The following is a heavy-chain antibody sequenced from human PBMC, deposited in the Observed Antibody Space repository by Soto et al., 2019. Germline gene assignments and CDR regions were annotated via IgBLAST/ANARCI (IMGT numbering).Heavy chain of an antibody. Sequence: SVKVSCKASGGTFSSNAISWVRQAPGQGLECMGGIIPIFGTPNHAQNFQGRVTITADKSTSTPYMELSSLRFEDAAVYYCASSDARAEHAFEYWRQGTLLTVSS. CDR2: IIPIFGTP. V-gene: IGHV1-69*06. CDR3: ASSDARAEHAFEY. D-gene: IGHD2-2*01. J-gene: IGHJ4*02. CDR1: GGTFSSNA.